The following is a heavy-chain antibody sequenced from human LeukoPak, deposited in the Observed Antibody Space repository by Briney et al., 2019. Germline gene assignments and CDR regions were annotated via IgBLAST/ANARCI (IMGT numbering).Heavy chain of an antibody. CDR1: GGTFSSYA. V-gene: IGHV1-69*01. Sequence: SSVKVSCKASGGTFSSYAIGWVRQAPGQGLEWMGGIIPIFGTANYAQKFQGRVTITADESTSTAYMELSSLRSEDTAVYYCAESITIFGVVIDSWFDPWGQGTLVTVSS. J-gene: IGHJ5*02. D-gene: IGHD3-3*01. CDR2: IIPIFGTA. CDR3: AESITIFGVVIDSWFDP.